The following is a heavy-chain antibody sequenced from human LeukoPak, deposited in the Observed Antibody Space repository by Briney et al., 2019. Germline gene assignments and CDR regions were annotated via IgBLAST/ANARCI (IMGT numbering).Heavy chain of an antibody. CDR1: GGSVSSGIFY. V-gene: IGHV4-61*01. CDR2: IYFSGGT. CDR3: ARDDVPYSA. J-gene: IGHJ5*02. Sequence: SETLSLTCTVSGGSVSSGIFYWSWIRQPPGKGLEWIGYIYFSGGTKYNPSLNSRVTISIDTSNNQFSLKLNSATAADTAVYYCARDDVPYSAWGQGTLVTVSS. D-gene: IGHD2-15*01.